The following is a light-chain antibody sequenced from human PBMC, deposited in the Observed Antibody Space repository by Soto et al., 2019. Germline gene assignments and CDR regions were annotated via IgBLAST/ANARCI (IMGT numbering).Light chain of an antibody. CDR1: QSVSSSY. V-gene: IGKV3-20*01. CDR3: QQYGSSPPHT. Sequence: EIVLTQSPGTLSLSPGERATLSCRASQSVSSSYLAWYQQKPGQAPRLLIYGASSRATGIPDRFSGSGSGTDFTLTISRLEPEDFAVYYCQQYGSSPPHTFGPGTKVDIK. J-gene: IGKJ3*01. CDR2: GAS.